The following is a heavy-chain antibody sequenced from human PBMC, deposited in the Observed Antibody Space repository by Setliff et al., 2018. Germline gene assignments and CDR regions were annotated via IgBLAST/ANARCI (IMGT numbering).Heavy chain of an antibody. Sequence: KPSETLSLTCAVYGGSFSGYYWSWIRQPPGKGLEWIGEINHSGSTNYNPSLKSRVTISVDTSKNQFSLKLSSVTAADTAVYYCARLPSKRIHYNFWSGSYNWFDPWGQGTLVTVSS. V-gene: IGHV4-34*01. D-gene: IGHD3-3*01. CDR1: GGSFSGYY. J-gene: IGHJ5*02. CDR3: ARLPSKRIHYNFWSGSYNWFDP. CDR2: INHSGST.